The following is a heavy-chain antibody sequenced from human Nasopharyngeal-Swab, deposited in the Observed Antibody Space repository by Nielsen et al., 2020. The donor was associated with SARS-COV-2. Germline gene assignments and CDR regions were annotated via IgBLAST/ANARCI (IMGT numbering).Heavy chain of an antibody. CDR2: IFNDGST. CDR3: AKQVQVAAAGYYYYYGMDV. Sequence: VRQAPGKRLEWVSVIFNDGSTFYADSVKGRSTISRDILKNALYLQMNSLKVEDTAIYYCAKQVQVAAAGYYYYYGMDVWGQGTTVTVSS. D-gene: IGHD6-13*01. J-gene: IGHJ6*02. V-gene: IGHV3-53*01.